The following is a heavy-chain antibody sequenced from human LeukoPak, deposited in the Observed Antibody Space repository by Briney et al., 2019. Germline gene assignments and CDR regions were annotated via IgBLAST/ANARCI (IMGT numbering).Heavy chain of an antibody. CDR3: ARVLAAAAHFDY. CDR1: GGSISSSSSSY. V-gene: IGHV4-39*01. CDR2: ISYTGST. D-gene: IGHD6-13*01. J-gene: IGHJ4*02. Sequence: KPSETLSLTCTVSGGSISSSSSSYWGWIRQPPGKGLEWIGSISYTGSTYYNPSLKSRVTISVDTSKNQFSLKLSSVTAADTAVYYCARVLAAAAHFDYWGQGTLVTASS.